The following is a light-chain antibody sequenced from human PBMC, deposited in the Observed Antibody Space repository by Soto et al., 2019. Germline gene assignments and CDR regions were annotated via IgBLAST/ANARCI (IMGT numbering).Light chain of an antibody. J-gene: IGLJ1*01. Sequence: QSALAQPASVSGSPGQSITISCTGTSSDVGGYNYVSWYQQHPGRAPKLMIYEVSNRPSGVSNRFSGSKSGYTASLTISGLQAEDEADYYCSSYTTSSTLYVFGSGTKV. CDR3: SSYTTSSTLYV. CDR2: EVS. V-gene: IGLV2-14*01. CDR1: SSDVGGYNY.